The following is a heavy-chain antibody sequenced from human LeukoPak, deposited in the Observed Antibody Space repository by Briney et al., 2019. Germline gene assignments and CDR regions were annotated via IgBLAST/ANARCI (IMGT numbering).Heavy chain of an antibody. V-gene: IGHV3-66*01. J-gene: IGHJ4*02. CDR1: GFTVSSNY. D-gene: IGHD2-15*01. CDR3: AREVGGGASGQ. Sequence: RVSLRLSCAASGFTVSSNYMSWVRQVPGKGLEWVSVIYSDGTIYYADFVKGRFTICRDNSKNSLYLQMNSIRVEDTAVYYCAREVGGGASGQWGQGTLVPVTS. CDR2: IYSDGTI.